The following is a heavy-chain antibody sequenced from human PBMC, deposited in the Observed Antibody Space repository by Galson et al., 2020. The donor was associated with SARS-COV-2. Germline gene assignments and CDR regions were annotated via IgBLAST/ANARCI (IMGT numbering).Heavy chain of an antibody. D-gene: IGHD3-22*01. CDR3: AREGDSSGSPFDY. CDR1: GFTFSSYW. J-gene: IGHJ4*02. V-gene: IGHV3-7*01. CDR2: IKKDGSEK. Sequence: GSLKISCAVSGFTFSSYWMSWVRQAPGKGLEWVANIKKDGSEKYYVDSVKGRFTISRDNAKNSLFLQTNSLRADDTAVYYCAREGDSSGSPFDYWGQGTLVTVSS.